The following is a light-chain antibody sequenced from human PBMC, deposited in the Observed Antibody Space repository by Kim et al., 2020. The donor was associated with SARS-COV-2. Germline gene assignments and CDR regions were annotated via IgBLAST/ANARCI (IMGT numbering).Light chain of an antibody. J-gene: IGKJ1*01. Sequence: SPVEGATLTCRASQSISSGYLAWYQQKPGQAPRLLIYDTSSRATGIPDRFSGSGSETDFTLTISRLEPEDFAVYHCQQYGSSPWTFGQGTKVEIK. CDR3: QQYGSSPWT. CDR1: QSISSGY. CDR2: DTS. V-gene: IGKV3-20*01.